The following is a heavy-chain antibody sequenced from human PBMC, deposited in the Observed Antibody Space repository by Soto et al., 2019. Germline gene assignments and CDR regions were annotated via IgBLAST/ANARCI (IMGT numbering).Heavy chain of an antibody. J-gene: IGHJ5*02. CDR3: AKDLTVTPNWFDP. CDR1: GFTFSSYG. D-gene: IGHD4-17*01. Sequence: PGGSLRLSCAASGFTFSSYGMHWVRQAPGKGLEWVAVISYDGSNKYYADSVKGRFTISRDNSKNTLYLQMNSLRAEDTAVYYCAKDLTVTPNWFDPWGQGTLVTVSS. V-gene: IGHV3-30*18. CDR2: ISYDGSNK.